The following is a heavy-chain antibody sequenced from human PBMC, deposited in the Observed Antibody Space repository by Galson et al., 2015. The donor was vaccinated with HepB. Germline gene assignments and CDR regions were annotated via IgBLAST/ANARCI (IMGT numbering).Heavy chain of an antibody. CDR2: ISAYVGNT. CDR3: ARRGGGNMGAGMGSLYAFDL. D-gene: IGHD3-16*01. Sequence: SVKVSCKASGYTLDTYGISWVRRAPGQGLEWMGWISAYVGNTNYAQKFQGRVTMTTETSTTTAFMELRSLRSDDTAMYYCARRGGGNMGAGMGSLYAFDLWGQGTMVIVSS. V-gene: IGHV1-18*01. CDR1: GYTLDTYG. J-gene: IGHJ3*01.